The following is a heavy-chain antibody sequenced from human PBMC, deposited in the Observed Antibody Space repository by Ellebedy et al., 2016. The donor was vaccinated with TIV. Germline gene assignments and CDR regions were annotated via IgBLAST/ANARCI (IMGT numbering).Heavy chain of an antibody. J-gene: IGHJ6*02. D-gene: IGHD3-10*01. CDR1: GYTFTGYY. Sequence: ASVKVSCXASGYTFTGYYMHWVRQAPGQRLEWMGWINAGNGNTKYSQKFQGRVTITADESTSTAYMELSSLRSEDTAVYYCARDYYGSGPYGMDVWGQGTTVTVSS. CDR2: INAGNGNT. V-gene: IGHV1/OR15-3*02. CDR3: ARDYYGSGPYGMDV.